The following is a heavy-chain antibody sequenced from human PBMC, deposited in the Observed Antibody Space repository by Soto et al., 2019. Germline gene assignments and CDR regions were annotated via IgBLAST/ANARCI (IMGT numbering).Heavy chain of an antibody. D-gene: IGHD2-15*01. Sequence: GDSLKLSFKVSGYDYTSYWIGWVRQMPGKGLEWMGIIYPGESDTRYNPSFQDRVTISADKSISNAYLQWSSLKASDTAIYFCARRAEKSYCSGGSCSYYF. V-gene: IGHV5-51*01. CDR1: GYDYTSYW. CDR2: IYPGESDT. J-gene: IGHJ4*01. CDR3: ARRAEKSYCSGGSCSYYF.